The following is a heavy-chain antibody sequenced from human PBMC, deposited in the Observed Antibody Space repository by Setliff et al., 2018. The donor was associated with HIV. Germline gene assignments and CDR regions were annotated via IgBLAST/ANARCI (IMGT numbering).Heavy chain of an antibody. CDR3: TRHGGRNGIDF. V-gene: IGHV3-21*01. Sequence: GGSLRLSCAASGFSFSNFNMNWVRQAPGKGLEWVSSISSSSSYIYYADSVKGRFTISRDNAQNSLYLQMNSLRAEDTAVYFCTRHGGRNGIDFWGHGTLVTVSS. J-gene: IGHJ4*01. CDR2: ISSSSSYI. D-gene: IGHD1-1*01. CDR1: GFSFSNFN.